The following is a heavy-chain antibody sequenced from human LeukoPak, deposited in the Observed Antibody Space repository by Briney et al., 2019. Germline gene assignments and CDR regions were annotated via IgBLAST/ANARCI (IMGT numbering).Heavy chain of an antibody. CDR1: GTSVQSGRQF. V-gene: IGHV4-61*10. CDR2: IYYSGST. D-gene: IGHD6-13*01. Sequence: SETLSLTCSVSGTSVQSGRQFWSWIRQPAGKGLEWIGYIYYSGSTNYNPSLKSRVTISVDTSKNQFSLKLSSVTAADTAVYYCARVAKQQLLVYYYYYMDVWGKGTTVTVSS. CDR3: ARVAKQQLLVYYYYYMDV. J-gene: IGHJ6*03.